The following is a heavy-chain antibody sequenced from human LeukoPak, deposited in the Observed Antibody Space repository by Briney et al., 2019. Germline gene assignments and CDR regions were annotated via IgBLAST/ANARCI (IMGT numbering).Heavy chain of an antibody. D-gene: IGHD3-3*01. V-gene: IGHV1-2*02. CDR2: INPNSGGT. J-gene: IGHJ5*02. CDR3: ARTYYDFWSGYYADWFDP. Sequence: ASVKVSCKASGYTFSDYHMHWVRQAPGQGLEWMGWINPNSGGTSYVQKFQGRVTMTRDTSISTAYMELSRLSSDDTAVYYCARTYYDFWSGYYADWFDPWGQGTLVTVSS. CDR1: GYTFSDYH.